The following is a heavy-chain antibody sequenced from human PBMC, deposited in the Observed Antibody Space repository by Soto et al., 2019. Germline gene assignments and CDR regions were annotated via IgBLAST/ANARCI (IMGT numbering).Heavy chain of an antibody. CDR3: ARGQLWFDP. CDR2: INHSGST. J-gene: IGHJ5*02. V-gene: IGHV4-34*01. CDR1: GGSFSTYY. D-gene: IGHD1-1*01. Sequence: VQLKQWGAGLLKPSETLSLTCAVYGGSFSTYYWSCIRQPPGKGLEWIGEINHSGSTNYNPSLKSRVTISVDTSKNQFSLKLSSVTAADTALYYCARGQLWFDPWGQGTLVTVSS.